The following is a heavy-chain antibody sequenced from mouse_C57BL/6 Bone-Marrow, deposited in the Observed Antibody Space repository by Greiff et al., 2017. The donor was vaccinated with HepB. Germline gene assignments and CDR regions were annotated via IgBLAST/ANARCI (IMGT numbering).Heavy chain of an antibody. Sequence: VQLQQSGAELVRPGTSVKVSCKASGYAFTNYLIEWVKQRPGQGLEWIGVINPGSGGTNYNEKFKGKATLTADKYSSTAYMQLSSLTSEDSAVYFCARLVTGFAYWGQGTLVTVSA. D-gene: IGHD2-1*01. CDR3: ARLVTGFAY. CDR2: INPGSGGT. CDR1: GYAFTNYL. J-gene: IGHJ3*01. V-gene: IGHV1-54*01.